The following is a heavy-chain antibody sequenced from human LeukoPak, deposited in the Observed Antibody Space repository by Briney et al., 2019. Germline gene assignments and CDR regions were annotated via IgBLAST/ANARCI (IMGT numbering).Heavy chain of an antibody. V-gene: IGHV3-23*01. CDR3: ARLPTFYFDSSHYHYDY. CDR2: ISGSGPST. CDR1: GFIFNNYG. D-gene: IGHD3-22*01. J-gene: IGHJ4*02. Sequence: GGSLRFSCAASGFIFNNYGMSWVRQAPGKGLEWVSSISGSGPSTAYADSVKGRFTISRDKSKNTLYLQMNSLKVEDTAVYYCARLPTFYFDSSHYHYDYWGRGTQVTVSS.